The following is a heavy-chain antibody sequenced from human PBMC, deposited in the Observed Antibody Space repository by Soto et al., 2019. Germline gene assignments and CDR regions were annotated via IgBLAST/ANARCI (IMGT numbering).Heavy chain of an antibody. CDR1: GYTFTSYD. Sequence: ASVKVSCKASGYTFTSYDINWVRQATGQGLEWMGWMNPNSGNTGYAQKFQGRVTMTRNTSISTAYMELSSLRSDDTAMFYCASGRYDASGYFDYWGQGTLVTVSS. V-gene: IGHV1-8*01. J-gene: IGHJ4*02. D-gene: IGHD3-22*01. CDR3: ASGRYDASGYFDY. CDR2: MNPNSGNT.